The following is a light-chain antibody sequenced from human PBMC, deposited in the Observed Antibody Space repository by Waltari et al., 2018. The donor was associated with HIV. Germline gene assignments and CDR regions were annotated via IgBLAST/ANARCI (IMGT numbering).Light chain of an antibody. Sequence: QSALAQPATVSDSPGQPITISCTGTSSDVGIYTLVPWYQQHPGKVPKLIIYKVTKRPSGVSTRFSGAKSGNSASLTIAGLQAEDEADDYCCSYAASRSVVFGGGTKLTVL. CDR1: SSDVGIYTL. J-gene: IGLJ2*01. V-gene: IGLV2-23*02. CDR3: CSYAASRSVV. CDR2: KVT.